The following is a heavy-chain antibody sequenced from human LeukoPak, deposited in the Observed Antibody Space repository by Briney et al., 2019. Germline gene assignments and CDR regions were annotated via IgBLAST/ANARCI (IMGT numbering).Heavy chain of an antibody. CDR1: GFSVSSNY. CDR3: AKDLGYGYDILTGLLGVDY. Sequence: GGSLRLSCVASGFSVSSNYMSWVRQAPGKGLEWVSIIYSDGSTYYGDSVKGRFTISRDNSKNTLYLQMNSLRAEDTAVYYCAKDLGYGYDILTGLLGVDYWGQGTLVTVSS. V-gene: IGHV3-66*02. J-gene: IGHJ4*02. D-gene: IGHD3-9*01. CDR2: IYSDGST.